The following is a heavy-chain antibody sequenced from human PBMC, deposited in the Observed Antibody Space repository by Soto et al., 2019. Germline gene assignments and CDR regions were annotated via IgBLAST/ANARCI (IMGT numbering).Heavy chain of an antibody. CDR3: ARDSPPVDY. J-gene: IGHJ4*02. Sequence: QVQLVQSGAEVKKPGASVKVSCKASGYTFTTYGISWVRQAPGQGLEWMGWISAYNGNTKYAQKLQGRVTMTTDTSKSTAYLELRSPTSDDPAVYYCARDSPPVDYWGQGTLVTVSS. CDR1: GYTFTTYG. CDR2: ISAYNGNT. V-gene: IGHV1-18*01.